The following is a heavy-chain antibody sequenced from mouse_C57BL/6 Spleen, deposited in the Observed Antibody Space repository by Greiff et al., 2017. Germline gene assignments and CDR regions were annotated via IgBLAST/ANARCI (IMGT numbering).Heavy chain of an antibody. CDR1: GYTFTSYW. V-gene: IGHV1-64*01. J-gene: IGHJ3*01. D-gene: IGHD2-5*01. Sequence: QVQLQQPGAELVKPGASVKLSCKASGYTFTSYWMHWVKQRPGQGLAWIGMIHPNSGSTNYNEKFKSKATLTVDKSSSTAYMQLSSLTSEDSAVYYCARGGYSNYGFAYWGQGTLVTVSA. CDR3: ARGGYSNYGFAY. CDR2: IHPNSGST.